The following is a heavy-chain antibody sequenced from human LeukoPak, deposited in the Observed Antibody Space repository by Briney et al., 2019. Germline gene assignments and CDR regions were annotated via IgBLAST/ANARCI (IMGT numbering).Heavy chain of an antibody. J-gene: IGHJ4*02. CDR2: ISAYNGNT. CDR1: GYTFTSYG. CDR3: ARGSSEVWFGEVFDY. V-gene: IGHV1-18*04. D-gene: IGHD3-10*01. Sequence: GASVKVSCKASGYTFTSYGISWVRQAPGQGLEWMGWISAYNGNTNYAQKLQGRVTMTTDTSTSTAYMELRSLRSDDTAVYYCARGSSEVWFGEVFDYWGQGTLVTVSP.